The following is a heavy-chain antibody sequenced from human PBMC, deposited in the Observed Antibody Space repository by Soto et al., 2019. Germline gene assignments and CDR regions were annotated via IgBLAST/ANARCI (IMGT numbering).Heavy chain of an antibody. CDR1: GYTSADFG. D-gene: IGHD2-2*01. J-gene: IGHJ5*01. CDR2: VSGNNGAS. CDR3: VRDQKYFRVNGNWFDS. V-gene: IGHV1-18*04. Sequence: EAAVKVSCKASGYTSADFGISWVRQAPGRGLEWMGWVSGNNGASNPAPKVQGRITMTLDTSTGVSYMALRSLRSDDTAIYYCVRDQKYFRVNGNWFDSWGQGTLVTVSS.